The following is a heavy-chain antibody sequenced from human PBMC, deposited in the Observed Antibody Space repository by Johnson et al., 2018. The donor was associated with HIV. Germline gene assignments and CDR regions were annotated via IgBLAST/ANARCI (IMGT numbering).Heavy chain of an antibody. J-gene: IGHJ3*02. CDR1: GFTFSSYA. Sequence: VQLVESGGGLVQPGGSLRLSCAASGFTFSSYAMSWVRQTPGKGLEWVSLISGSIDYADSVKARFTISRDNAKNSLYLQMNSLRAEDTAVYYCARAYYTFWSGYDAFDIWGQGTMVTVSS. CDR3: ARAYYTFWSGYDAFDI. V-gene: IGHV3-48*04. CDR2: ISGSI. D-gene: IGHD3-3*01.